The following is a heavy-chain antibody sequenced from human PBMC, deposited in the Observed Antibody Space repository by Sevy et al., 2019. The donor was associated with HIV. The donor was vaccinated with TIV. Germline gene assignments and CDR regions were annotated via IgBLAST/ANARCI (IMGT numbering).Heavy chain of an antibody. CDR1: GFIFSRYV. CDR2: ISFDGSNK. J-gene: IGHJ4*02. CDR3: ARPSGSYLVDY. V-gene: IGHV3-30*04. D-gene: IGHD1-26*01. Sequence: GGSLRLSCAASGFIFSRYVMHWVRQAPGKGLEWVAVISFDGSNKYYADSVKGRFTISRDNSKNTLYLQIDSLRAEDTAVYYCARPSGSYLVDYWGQGTLVTVSS.